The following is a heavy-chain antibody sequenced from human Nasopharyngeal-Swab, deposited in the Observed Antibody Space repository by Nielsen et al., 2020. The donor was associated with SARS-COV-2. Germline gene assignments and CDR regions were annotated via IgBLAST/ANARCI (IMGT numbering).Heavy chain of an antibody. D-gene: IGHD3-22*01. J-gene: IGHJ4*02. CDR3: ATTYYYDSSGYPLPYD. Sequence: GRQRPGKGREWMGRIDPSDSYTNYSPSFQGHVTISADKSISTAYLQWSSLKASDTAMYYCATTYYYDSSGYPLPYDWGQGTLVTVSS. V-gene: IGHV5-10-1*01. CDR2: IDPSDSYT.